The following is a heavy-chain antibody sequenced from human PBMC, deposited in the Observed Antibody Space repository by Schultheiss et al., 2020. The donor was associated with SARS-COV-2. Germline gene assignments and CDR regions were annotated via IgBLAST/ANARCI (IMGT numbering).Heavy chain of an antibody. V-gene: IGHV3-30*18. CDR1: GFTFSIYG. Sequence: GGSLRLSCAASGFTFSIYGMHWVRQAPGKGLEWVAVISFDGSDKYYADSVKGRFTISRDNSKSTLYLQMNSLRADDTAVYYCAKDPRYYGYSSGWGYWGQGTLVTVSS. J-gene: IGHJ4*02. D-gene: IGHD6-19*01. CDR3: AKDPRYYGYSSGWGY. CDR2: ISFDGSDK.